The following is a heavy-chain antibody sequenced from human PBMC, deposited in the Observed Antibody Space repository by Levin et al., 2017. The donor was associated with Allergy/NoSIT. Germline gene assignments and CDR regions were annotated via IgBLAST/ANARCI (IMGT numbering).Heavy chain of an antibody. CDR3: ARANSITFGGVIADGAFDI. CDR2: INPNSGGT. Sequence: ASVKVSCKASGYTFTGYYMHWVRQAPGQGLEWMGRINPNSGGTNYAQKFQGRVTMTRDTSISTAYMELSRLRSDDTAVYYCARANSITFGGVIADGAFDIWGQGTMVTVSS. V-gene: IGHV1-2*06. CDR1: GYTFTGYY. D-gene: IGHD3-16*02. J-gene: IGHJ3*02.